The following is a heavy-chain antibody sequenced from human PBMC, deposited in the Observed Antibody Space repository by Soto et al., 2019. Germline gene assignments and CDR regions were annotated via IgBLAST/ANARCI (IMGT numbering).Heavy chain of an antibody. CDR1: GFTLTRSA. CDR3: AKDGSGNDGAYAFDI. D-gene: IGHD3-10*01. J-gene: IGHJ3*02. CDR2: IKPCGRER. V-gene: IGHV3-7*01. Sequence: PGGSLRLSCAGSGFTLTRSAVSWVRQAPGKGLEWVANIKPCGRERNYVNSVRGRFSISREDAEKSHYLQMNRLRAEDTAVYYCAKDGSGNDGAYAFDIWGQGTMVTVSS.